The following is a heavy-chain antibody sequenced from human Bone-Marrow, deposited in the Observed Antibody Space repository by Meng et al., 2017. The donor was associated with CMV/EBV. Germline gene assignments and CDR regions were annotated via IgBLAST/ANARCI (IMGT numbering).Heavy chain of an antibody. D-gene: IGHD1-26*01. CDR1: GFTFSSHG. Sequence: GGSLRLSCAASGFTFSSHGMHWVRQAPGKGLEWVAFIRYDGSNKYYADSVKGRFTISRDNSKNALYLQMNSLRAEDTAVYYCAKEGIEGATSAIDIWGQGTMVTVSS. CDR3: AKEGIEGATSAIDI. V-gene: IGHV3-30*02. J-gene: IGHJ3*02. CDR2: IRYDGSNK.